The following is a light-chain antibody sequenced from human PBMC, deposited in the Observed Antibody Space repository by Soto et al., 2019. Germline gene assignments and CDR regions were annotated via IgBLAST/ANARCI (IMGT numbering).Light chain of an antibody. Sequence: EIVLTQSPGSLSLSPGQRATLSCRASQSVDSTFFAWYQKKPGQAPRLLIYGASKRDTGVPDRFSGSGSGTDFTLTISRLEPEDLAVYYCQQYMRSVTFGHGTKVEL. CDR1: QSVDSTF. CDR2: GAS. V-gene: IGKV3-20*01. J-gene: IGKJ1*01. CDR3: QQYMRSVT.